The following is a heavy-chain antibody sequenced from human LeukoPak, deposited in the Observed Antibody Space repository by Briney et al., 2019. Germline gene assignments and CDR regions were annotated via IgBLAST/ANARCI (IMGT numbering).Heavy chain of an antibody. CDR3: ARDLQPFIEYYDSSGYYYGY. Sequence: PGGSLRLSCAASGFTFSSYAMSWVRQAPGKGLEWVSYISSSSSTIYYADSVKGRFTISRDNAKNTLYLQMNSLRAEDTAVYYCARDLQPFIEYYDSSGYYYGYWGQGTLVTVSS. CDR2: ISSSSSTI. D-gene: IGHD3-22*01. J-gene: IGHJ4*02. CDR1: GFTFSSYA. V-gene: IGHV3-48*01.